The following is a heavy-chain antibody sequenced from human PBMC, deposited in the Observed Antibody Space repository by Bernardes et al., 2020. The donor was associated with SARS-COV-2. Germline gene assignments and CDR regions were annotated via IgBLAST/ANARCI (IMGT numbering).Heavy chain of an antibody. CDR3: ASQGGRGPMYYFDY. CDR2: ITNSGST. J-gene: IGHJ4*02. CDR1: GGSISSSTYY. Sequence: SETLSLTCSVSGGSISSSTYYWGWICQPPGKELEWIGTITNSGSTYYNPTLKRRVTVSVDTYINQFYLRLTSVSDADADLYYCASQGGRGPMYYFDYWGQGMMVTVSS. D-gene: IGHD3-10*02. V-gene: IGHV4-39*01.